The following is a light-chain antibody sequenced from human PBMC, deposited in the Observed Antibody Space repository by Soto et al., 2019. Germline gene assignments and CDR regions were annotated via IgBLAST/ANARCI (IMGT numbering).Light chain of an antibody. V-gene: IGLV1-40*01. CDR2: NNI. J-gene: IGLJ2*01. Sequence: QAVVTQPPSVSGAPGQRVTISCTGSSSNIGAGYGVHWYQHLPGTAPKLLIYNNINRPSGVPDRFSGSKSGTSASLAITGLQAEDEADYHCQSYDSSLSGSIFGGGTKLTVL. CDR3: QSYDSSLSGSI. CDR1: SSNIGAGYG.